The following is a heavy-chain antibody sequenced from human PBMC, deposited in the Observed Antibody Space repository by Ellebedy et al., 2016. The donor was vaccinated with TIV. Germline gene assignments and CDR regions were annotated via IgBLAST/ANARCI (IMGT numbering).Heavy chain of an antibody. CDR1: GYSFTSYW. CDR2: IYPCDSDT. D-gene: IGHD3-10*01. CDR3: ARSEGITMVRGLIRENGYGAFDI. J-gene: IGHJ3*02. Sequence: GESLKISCKGSGYSFTSYWIGWVRQMPGKGLEWMGIIYPCDSDTRYTPSFQGQVTISAAKSISTAYLQWSSLKASDTAMYYCARSEGITMVRGLIRENGYGAFDIWGQGTMVTVSS. V-gene: IGHV5-51*01.